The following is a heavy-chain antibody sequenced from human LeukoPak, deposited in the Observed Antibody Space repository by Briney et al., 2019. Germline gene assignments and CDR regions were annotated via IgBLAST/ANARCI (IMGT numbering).Heavy chain of an antibody. CDR2: IYHSGST. D-gene: IGHD4-17*01. Sequence: PSETLSLTCTVSGYSISSGYYWGWIRPPPGKGLEWIGSIYHSGSTYYNPSLKSRVNISVDKSKNQFSLKLSSVTAADTAVYYCARGLTTVTTSPNWYFDLWGRGTLVTVSS. J-gene: IGHJ2*01. CDR1: GYSISSGYY. V-gene: IGHV4-38-2*02. CDR3: ARGLTTVTTSPNWYFDL.